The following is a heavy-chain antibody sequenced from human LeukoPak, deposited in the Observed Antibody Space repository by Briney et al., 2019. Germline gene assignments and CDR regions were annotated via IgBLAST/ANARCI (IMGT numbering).Heavy chain of an antibody. CDR3: ARGERDGYNSIDY. CDR1: GGSIGSYY. CDR2: IYYSGST. J-gene: IGHJ4*02. D-gene: IGHD5-24*01. Sequence: PSETLSLTCTVSGGSIGSYYWSWIREPPGKGVEWIGYIYYSGSTNYNPSLKSRVTISVDTSKNQFSLKLSSVTAADTAVYYCARGERDGYNSIDYWGQGTLVTVSS. V-gene: IGHV4-59*01.